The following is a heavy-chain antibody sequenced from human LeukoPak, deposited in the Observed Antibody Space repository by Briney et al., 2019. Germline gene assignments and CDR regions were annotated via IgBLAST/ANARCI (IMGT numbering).Heavy chain of an antibody. D-gene: IGHD3-3*01. CDR3: ARVRAIFGVVTPGDAFDI. J-gene: IGHJ3*02. V-gene: IGHV4-59*01. CDR1: GDSISSYY. Sequence: SETLSLTCTVSGDSISSYYWSWIRQPPGKGLEWIGYIYYSGSTNYNPSLKSRVTISVDTSKNQFSLKLSSVTAADTAVYYCARVRAIFGVVTPGDAFDIWGQGTMVTVSS. CDR2: IYYSGST.